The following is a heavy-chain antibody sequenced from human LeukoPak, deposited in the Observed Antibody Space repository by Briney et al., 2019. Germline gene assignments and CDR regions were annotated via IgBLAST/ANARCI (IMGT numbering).Heavy chain of an antibody. CDR3: ASANDYDFWSGYYHPNWFDP. CDR2: ISGSGGST. J-gene: IGHJ5*02. CDR1: GFTFSSYA. V-gene: IGHV3-23*01. Sequence: GGSLRLSCAASGFTFSSYAMSWVRQAPGKGLEWVSAISGSGGSTYYADSVKGRFTISRDNSKNTLYLQMNSLRAEDTAVYYCASANDYDFWSGYYHPNWFDPWGQGTLVTASS. D-gene: IGHD3-3*01.